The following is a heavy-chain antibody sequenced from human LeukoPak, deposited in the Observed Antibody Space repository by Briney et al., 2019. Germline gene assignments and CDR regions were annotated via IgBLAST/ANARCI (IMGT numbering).Heavy chain of an antibody. J-gene: IGHJ4*02. CDR2: IRYDGSNK. D-gene: IGHD6-13*01. CDR1: GFTFSSYE. CDR3: AKENAGTDY. Sequence: GGSLRLSCAASGFTFSSYEMNWVRQAPGKGLEWVAFIRYDGSNKYYADSVKGRFTISRDNSKNTLYLQMNSLRAEDTAVYYCAKENAGTDYWGQGTLVTVSS. V-gene: IGHV3-30*02.